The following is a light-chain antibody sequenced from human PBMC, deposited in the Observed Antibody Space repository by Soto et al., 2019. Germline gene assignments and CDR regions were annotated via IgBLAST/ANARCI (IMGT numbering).Light chain of an antibody. CDR2: EVV. CDR1: KNDIGVYDF. Sequence: QSALTQPPSASGSPGQSVTISCTGTKNDIGVYDFVSWYQHHPGKAPRLIIYEVVQRPSGVPDRFSGSKSGNTASLTVSGRHAADEADYFCKSYAGSNTYVFGSGTKLTVL. V-gene: IGLV2-8*01. CDR3: KSYAGSNTYV. J-gene: IGLJ1*01.